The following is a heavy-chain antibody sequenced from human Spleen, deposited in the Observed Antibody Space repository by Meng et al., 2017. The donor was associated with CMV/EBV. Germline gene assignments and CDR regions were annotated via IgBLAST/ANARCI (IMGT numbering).Heavy chain of an antibody. D-gene: IGHD6-19*01. V-gene: IGHV3-23*03. CDR3: AKQEGSGWFDY. Sequence: SCAASGFSFRSYAMSWVRQAPGKGLEWVSVIYSGNTSPYYADSVKGRFTISRDNSKNTLYLQMNNLRAEDTAIYNCAKQEGSGWFDYWGQGTLVTVSS. CDR1: GFSFRSYA. J-gene: IGHJ4*02. CDR2: IYSGNTSP.